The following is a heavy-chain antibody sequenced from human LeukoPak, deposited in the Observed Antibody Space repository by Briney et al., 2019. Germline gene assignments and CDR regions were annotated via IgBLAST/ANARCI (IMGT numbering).Heavy chain of an antibody. CDR3: ARESRYSSSWYVDY. CDR2: MNPNSGNT. D-gene: IGHD6-13*01. J-gene: IGHJ4*02. CDR1: GYTFTSYD. V-gene: IGHV1-8*01. Sequence: VASVKVSCKASGYTFTSYDINWVRQAPGQGLEWMGWMNPNSGNTGYAQKFQGRVTMTRNTSISTAYVELRSLRSDDTAVYYCARESRYSSSWYVDYWGQGTQVTVSS.